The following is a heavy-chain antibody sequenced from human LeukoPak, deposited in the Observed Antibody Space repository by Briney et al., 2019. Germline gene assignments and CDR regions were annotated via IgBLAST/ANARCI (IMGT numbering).Heavy chain of an antibody. D-gene: IGHD3-10*02. J-gene: IGHJ6*04. CDR1: GGSFSRYY. V-gene: IGHV4-34*01. Sequence: SETLSLTCAVYGGSFSRYYWNWIRQPPGKGLEWIGEINHSGSTNYNPSLKSRVAISVDTSKNQFSLKVKSVIAADTAVYYCAELGITMIGGVWGKGTTVTISS. CDR3: AELGITMIGGV. CDR2: INHSGST.